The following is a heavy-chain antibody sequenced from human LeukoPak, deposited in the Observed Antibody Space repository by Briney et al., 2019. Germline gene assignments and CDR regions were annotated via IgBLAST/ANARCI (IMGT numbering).Heavy chain of an antibody. D-gene: IGHD4-23*01. CDR2: IIPIFGTA. CDR3: ARGHDYGGNDHNWFDP. V-gene: IGHV1-69*05. Sequence: SVKVSCKASGGTFRSYAISWVRQAPGQGLEWMGRIIPIFGTANYAQKFQGRVTITTDESTSTAYMELSSLRSEDTAVYYCARGHDYGGNDHNWFDPWGQGTLVTVSS. J-gene: IGHJ5*02. CDR1: GGTFRSYA.